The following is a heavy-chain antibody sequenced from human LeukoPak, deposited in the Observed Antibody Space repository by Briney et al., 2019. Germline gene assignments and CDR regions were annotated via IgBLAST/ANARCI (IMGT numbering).Heavy chain of an antibody. CDR3: TTDLGDYGDYVRC. CDR2: IKSDGGTT. D-gene: IGHD4-17*01. Sequence: GGSLRLSCAASGFTFNNAWMSWVRQAPGKGLEWIGRIKSDGGTTDYAAPVKGRFTISRDDSKNTLYLQMNSLNAEDTAVYYCTTDLGDYGDYVRCWGQGTLVTVSS. CDR1: GFTFNNAW. J-gene: IGHJ4*02. V-gene: IGHV3-15*01.